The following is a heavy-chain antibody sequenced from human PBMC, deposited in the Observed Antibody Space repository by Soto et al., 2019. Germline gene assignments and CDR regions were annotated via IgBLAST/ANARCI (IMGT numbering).Heavy chain of an antibody. CDR3: AGTSGTLYTPIDY. CDR1: GGSISSYY. V-gene: IGHV4-59*08. CDR2: IFYSGST. Sequence: SETLSLTCTVSGGSISSYYWSWIRQPPGKGLEWIGYIFYSGSTNYNPSLKSRVTISVDTSKNQFSLKLSSVTAADTAVYYCAGTSGTLYTPIDYWGKGTLVTVSS. J-gene: IGHJ4*02. D-gene: IGHD2-2*02.